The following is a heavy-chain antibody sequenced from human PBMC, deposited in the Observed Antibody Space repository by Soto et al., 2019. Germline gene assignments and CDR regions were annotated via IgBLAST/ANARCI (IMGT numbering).Heavy chain of an antibody. Sequence: QVQLVESGGDVVQPGTSLGLSCVTSGFSFSSYPLHWVRQAPGKGLEWVAVISYDGGNQYYADSVKGRFTISRDNPKSTLYLQVTSLRPEDTAVYFCARTFDMVSYYFDSWGQGTLLTVSS. CDR1: GFSFSSYP. D-gene: IGHD3-10*01. CDR3: ARTFDMVSYYFDS. V-gene: IGHV3-30-3*01. J-gene: IGHJ4*02. CDR2: ISYDGGNQ.